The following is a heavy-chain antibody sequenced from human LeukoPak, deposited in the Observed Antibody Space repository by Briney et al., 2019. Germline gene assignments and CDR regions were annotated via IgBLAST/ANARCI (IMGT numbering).Heavy chain of an antibody. D-gene: IGHD2-2*01. J-gene: IGHJ4*02. CDR1: GFTFSSYG. V-gene: IGHV3-30*02. Sequence: GGSLRLSCAASGFTFSSYGMHWVRQAPGKGLEWVAFIRYDGSNKHYADSVKGRFTISRDNSKNTLYLQMNSLRAEDTAVYYCAKDLGYCSSTSCHWDYWGQGTLVTVSS. CDR2: IRYDGSNK. CDR3: AKDLGYCSSTSCHWDY.